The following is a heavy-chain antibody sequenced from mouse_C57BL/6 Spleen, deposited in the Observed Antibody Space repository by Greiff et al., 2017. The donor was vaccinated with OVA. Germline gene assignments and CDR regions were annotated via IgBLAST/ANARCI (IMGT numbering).Heavy chain of an antibody. D-gene: IGHD2-2*01. Sequence: EVKLMESGEGLVKPGGSLKLSCAASGFTFSSYAMSWVRQTPEKRLEWVAYISSGGDYIYYADTVKGRFTISRDNARNTLYLQMSSLKSEDTAMYYCTRATMVTLYWYFDVWGTGTTVTVSS. CDR2: ISSGGDYI. V-gene: IGHV5-9-1*02. CDR1: GFTFSSYA. CDR3: TRATMVTLYWYFDV. J-gene: IGHJ1*03.